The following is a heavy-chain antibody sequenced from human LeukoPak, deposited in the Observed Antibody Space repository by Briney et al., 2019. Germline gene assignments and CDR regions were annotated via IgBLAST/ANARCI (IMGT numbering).Heavy chain of an antibody. CDR3: ARDARYFDWLSLPDYFDY. J-gene: IGHJ4*02. CDR1: GFTFSSYW. CDR2: IKQDRSEK. V-gene: IGHV3-7*01. D-gene: IGHD3-9*01. Sequence: GGSLRLSCAASGFTFSSYWMSWVRQAPGKGLEWVANIKQDRSEKYYVDSVKGRFTISRDNAKNSLYLQMNSLRAEDTAVYYCARDARYFDWLSLPDYFDYWGQGTLVTVSS.